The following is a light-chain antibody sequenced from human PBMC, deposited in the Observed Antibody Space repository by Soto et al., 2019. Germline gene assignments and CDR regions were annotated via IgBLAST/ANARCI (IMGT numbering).Light chain of an antibody. CDR2: GAS. CDR1: QSISSY. CDR3: QQGHSYPLT. Sequence: DIQMTQSPSSLSASVGDRVTITCRASQSISSYLNWYQQKPGKAPKPLLYGASSLQSGVPARFSGSGSGTDFTLTINSLQLEDFATYFCQQGHSYPLTFGQGTRLEIK. V-gene: IGKV1-39*01. J-gene: IGKJ5*01.